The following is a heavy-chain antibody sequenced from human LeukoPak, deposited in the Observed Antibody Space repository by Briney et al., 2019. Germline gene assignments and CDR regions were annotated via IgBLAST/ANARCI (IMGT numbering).Heavy chain of an antibody. D-gene: IGHD4-23*01. CDR2: INPNSGGT. J-gene: IGHJ6*04. CDR3: ARHDYGGNSEQMDV. CDR1: GYTFTGYY. V-gene: IGHV1-2*02. Sequence: ASVKVSCKASGYTFTGYYMHWVRQAPGQGLEWMGWINPNSGGTNYAQKLQGRVTMTRDTSISTAYMELSRLRSDDTAVYYCARHDYGGNSEQMDVWGKGTTVTVSS.